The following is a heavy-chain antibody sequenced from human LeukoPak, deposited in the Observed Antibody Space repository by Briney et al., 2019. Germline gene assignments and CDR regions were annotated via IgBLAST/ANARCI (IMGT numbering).Heavy chain of an antibody. CDR2: IIPIFGTA. D-gene: IGHD3-9*01. CDR3: ARGEGYDILTGYYIAASYYYYMDV. V-gene: IGHV1-69*13. J-gene: IGHJ6*03. CDR1: GYTFTSYA. Sequence: ASVKVSCKASGYTFTSYAISWVRQAPGQGLEWMGGIIPIFGTANYAQKFQGRVTITADESTSTAYMELSSLRSEDTAVYYCARGEGYDILTGYYIAASYYYYMDVWGKGTTVTISS.